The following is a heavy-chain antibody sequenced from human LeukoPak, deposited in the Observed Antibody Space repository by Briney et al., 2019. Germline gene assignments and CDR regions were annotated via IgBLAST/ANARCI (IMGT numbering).Heavy chain of an antibody. D-gene: IGHD3-16*02. V-gene: IGHV4-4*02. CDR3: ARGGLGYYDYVWGSYRWQGFDY. J-gene: IGHJ4*02. CDR2: IYHSGST. Sequence: SETLSLTCAVSGGSISSTNWWSWVRQPPGKGLEWIGEIYHSGSTNYNPSLKCRVTISVDKSKNQFSRKLSSVTAADTAVYYCARGGLGYYDYVWGSYRWQGFDYWGQGTLVTVSS. CDR1: GGSISSTNW.